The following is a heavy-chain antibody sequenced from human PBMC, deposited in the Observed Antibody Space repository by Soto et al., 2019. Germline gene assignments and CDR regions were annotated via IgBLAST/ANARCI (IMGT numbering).Heavy chain of an antibody. CDR2: IKQDGSEK. CDR1: GFTFSNYG. CDR3: ARDFKY. V-gene: IGHV3-7*03. J-gene: IGHJ4*02. Sequence: EVHLVESGGGLVQRGGSLRLSCAASGFTFSNYGMSWVRQAPGKGLEWVANIKQDGSEKYYVDSVKGRFTISRDNAKNSLYLQMNSLRAEDTAVYYCARDFKYWGQGTLVTVSS.